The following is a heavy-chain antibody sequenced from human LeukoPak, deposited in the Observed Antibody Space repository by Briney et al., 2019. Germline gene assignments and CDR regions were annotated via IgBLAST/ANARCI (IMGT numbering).Heavy chain of an antibody. Sequence: PGGSLRLSCAASGFTFSSYGMHWVRQAPGKGLEWVAVISYDGSNKYYADSVKGRFTISRDNSKNTLYLQMSSLRAEDTAVYYCATYSKSTSGNPLDYWGQGTLVTVSS. CDR2: ISYDGSNK. J-gene: IGHJ4*02. D-gene: IGHD2-15*01. CDR1: GFTFSSYG. CDR3: ATYSKSTSGNPLDY. V-gene: IGHV3-30*03.